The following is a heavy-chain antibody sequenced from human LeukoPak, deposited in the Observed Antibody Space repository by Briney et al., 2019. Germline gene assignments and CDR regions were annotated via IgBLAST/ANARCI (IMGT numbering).Heavy chain of an antibody. Sequence: GGSLRLSCAASGFTFSSYAMSWVRQAPGKGLEWVSAISGSGGSTYYADSVKGRFTISRDNSKNTLCLQMNGLRAEDTAVYYCAKDGPAPTMIVVVTFDYWGQGTLVTVSS. V-gene: IGHV3-23*01. CDR3: AKDGPAPTMIVVVTFDY. J-gene: IGHJ4*02. CDR2: ISGSGGST. D-gene: IGHD3-22*01. CDR1: GFTFSSYA.